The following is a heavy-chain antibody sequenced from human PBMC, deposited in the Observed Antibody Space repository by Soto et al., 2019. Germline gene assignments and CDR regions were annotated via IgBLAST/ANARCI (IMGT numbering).Heavy chain of an antibody. Sequence: GSLRLSCASSGFTVSSNYMSWVRQAPGKGLEWVSVIYSGGSTYYADSVKGRFTISRDNSKNTLYLQMNSLRAEDTAVYYCARQHVDDQMTWGQGTLVTVSS. CDR3: ARQHVDDQMT. J-gene: IGHJ4*02. D-gene: IGHD2-15*01. V-gene: IGHV3-53*01. CDR2: IYSGGST. CDR1: GFTVSSNY.